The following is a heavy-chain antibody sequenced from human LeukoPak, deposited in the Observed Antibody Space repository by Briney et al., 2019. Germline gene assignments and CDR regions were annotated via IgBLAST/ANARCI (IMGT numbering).Heavy chain of an antibody. Sequence: SLRLSCAASGFTFDDYAMHWVRQAPGKGLEWVSGISWNSGSIGYADSVKGRFTISRDNAKNSLYLQMNSLRAEDTALYYCAKARGSYYRYFDYWGQGTLVTVSS. J-gene: IGHJ4*02. CDR2: ISWNSGSI. D-gene: IGHD1-26*01. V-gene: IGHV3-9*01. CDR3: AKARGSYYRYFDY. CDR1: GFTFDDYA.